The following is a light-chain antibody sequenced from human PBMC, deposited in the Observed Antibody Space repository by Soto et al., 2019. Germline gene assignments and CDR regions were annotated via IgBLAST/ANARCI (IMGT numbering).Light chain of an antibody. CDR3: QQFYYYPHT. CDR1: QSISNF. Sequence: DIEMTQSPSSLSASVGDRVTITCRASQSISNFLSWYRKSPGRAPELLIYGASTLQSGVPSRFSGSGSGTDFTLTISSLEPEDFAIYYCQQFYYYPHTFGQGTKLEVK. CDR2: GAS. V-gene: IGKV1-39*01. J-gene: IGKJ2*01.